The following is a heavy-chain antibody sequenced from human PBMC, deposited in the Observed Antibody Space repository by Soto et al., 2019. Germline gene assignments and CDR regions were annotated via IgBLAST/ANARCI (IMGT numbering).Heavy chain of an antibody. Sequence: PGGSLRLSCAASGFTFSSYGMHWVRQAPGKGLEWVAVISYDGSNKYYADSVKGRFTISRDNSKNTLYLQMNSLRAEDTAVYYCAKDQNGTDVWGQGTTVTVSS. CDR1: GFTFSSYG. CDR3: AKDQNGTDV. CDR2: ISYDGSNK. V-gene: IGHV3-30*18. J-gene: IGHJ6*02.